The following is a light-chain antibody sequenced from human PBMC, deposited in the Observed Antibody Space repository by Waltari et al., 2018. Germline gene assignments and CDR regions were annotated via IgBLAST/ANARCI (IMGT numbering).Light chain of an antibody. V-gene: IGLV3-21*04. CDR3: QVWDSKSDHVI. J-gene: IGLJ2*01. CDR2: QES. Sequence: SYVLAQPPSVSGAPGKTARITCGGKNIETKSVHWYQQRPGQAPVLVIYQESYRPSGIPERFSGSNSGSTATLTISRVEAGDEADYYCQVWDSKSDHVIFGGGTKLTVL. CDR1: NIETKS.